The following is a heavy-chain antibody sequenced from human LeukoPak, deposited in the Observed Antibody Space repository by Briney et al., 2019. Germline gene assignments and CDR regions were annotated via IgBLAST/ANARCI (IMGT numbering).Heavy chain of an antibody. CDR3: ARYYYDSSAPPFQH. CDR2: INPNSGGT. CDR1: GYTFTGYY. J-gene: IGHJ1*01. Sequence: ASVKVSCKAPGYTFTGYYMHWVRQAPGQGLEWMGWINPNSGGTNYAQKFQGRVTMTRDTSISTAYMELSRLRSDDTAVYYCARYYYDSSAPPFQHWGQGTLVTVSS. D-gene: IGHD3-22*01. V-gene: IGHV1-2*02.